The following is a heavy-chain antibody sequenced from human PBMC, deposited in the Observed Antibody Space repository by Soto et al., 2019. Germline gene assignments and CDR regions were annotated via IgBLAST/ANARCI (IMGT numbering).Heavy chain of an antibody. CDR1: GGSISSSSYY. D-gene: IGHD3-9*01. Sequence: SETLSLTCTVSGGSISSSSYYWGWIRQPPGKGLEWIGSIYYSGSTYYNPPLKSRVTISVDTSKNQFSLKLSSVTAADTAVYYCARSLITTGYYQDYWGHGTLVTVSS. CDR2: IYYSGST. V-gene: IGHV4-39*01. J-gene: IGHJ4*01. CDR3: ARSLITTGYYQDY.